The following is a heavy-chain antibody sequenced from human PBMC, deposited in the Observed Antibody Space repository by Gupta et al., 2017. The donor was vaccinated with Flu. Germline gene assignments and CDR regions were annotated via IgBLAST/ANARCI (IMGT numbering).Heavy chain of an antibody. D-gene: IGHD1-20*01. CDR1: GFAFSSYG. CDR3: AKPITHNYYYYYMDV. Sequence: QVHLVESGGGVVQPGRSLRLSCAASGFAFSSYGMHWVRQAPGKGLEWVAVISFDGRHIYYADPVKGRFTISRDNSKNTLDLHMNTLRAEDTAVYYWAKPITHNYYYYYMDVWGKGTTVTVSS. J-gene: IGHJ6*03. CDR2: ISFDGRHI. V-gene: IGHV3-30*18.